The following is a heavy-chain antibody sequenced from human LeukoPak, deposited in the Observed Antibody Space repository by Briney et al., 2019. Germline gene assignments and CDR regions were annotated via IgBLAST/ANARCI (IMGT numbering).Heavy chain of an antibody. V-gene: IGHV4-30-2*01. J-gene: IGHJ4*02. Sequence: PSETLSLTCAVSGGSISSGGYSWSWIRQPPGKGLEWIGYIYHSGSTYYNPSLKSRVTISVDRSKNQFSLKLSSVTAADMAVYYCARGGYSYGHYYFDYWGQGTLVTVSS. CDR3: ARGGYSYGHYYFDY. CDR1: GGSISSGGYS. D-gene: IGHD5-18*01. CDR2: IYHSGST.